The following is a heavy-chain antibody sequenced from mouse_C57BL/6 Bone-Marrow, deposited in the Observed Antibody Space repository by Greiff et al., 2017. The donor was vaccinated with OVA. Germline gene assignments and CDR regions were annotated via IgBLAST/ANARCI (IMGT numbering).Heavy chain of an antibody. V-gene: IGHV5-6*01. CDR2: ISSGGSYT. D-gene: IGHD2-5*01. J-gene: IGHJ2*01. Sequence: EVKVVESGGDLAKPGGSLKLSCAASGFTFSSYGMSWVRQTPDKRLEWVATISSGGSYTYYPDSVKGRFTISRDNAKNTLYLQMSRLKSEDTAMYYCARPSNYYFDYWGQGTTLTVSS. CDR1: GFTFSSYG. CDR3: ARPSNYYFDY.